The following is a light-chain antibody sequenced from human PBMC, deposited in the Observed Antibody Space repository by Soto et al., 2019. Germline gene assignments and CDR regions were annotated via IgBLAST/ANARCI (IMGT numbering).Light chain of an antibody. CDR2: DVS. Sequence: QSALPQPASVSGSPGQSITISCTGTSSDVGGYNYVSWYQQHPGTAPKLMIYDVSNRPSGVSNRFSGSKSGNTASLTISGLQAEDEADYYCSSYTSSSTYVFGTGTKLTVL. V-gene: IGLV2-14*01. CDR1: SSDVGGYNY. CDR3: SSYTSSSTYV. J-gene: IGLJ1*01.